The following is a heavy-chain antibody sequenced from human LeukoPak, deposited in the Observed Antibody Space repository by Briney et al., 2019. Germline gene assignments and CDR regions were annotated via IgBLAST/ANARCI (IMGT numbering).Heavy chain of an antibody. CDR2: MSGSGGST. V-gene: IGHV3-23*01. Sequence: PGGSLRLSCAASGFTFGSYAMSWVRQAPGKGLEWVSAMSGSGGSTYYVDSVKGRFTISRDNSKNTLYLQMNSLRAEDTAVYYCAKGGTTYYCDNSAYLIDYWGQGTLVTVSS. CDR3: AKGGTTYYCDNSAYLIDY. D-gene: IGHD3-22*01. CDR1: GFTFGSYA. J-gene: IGHJ4*02.